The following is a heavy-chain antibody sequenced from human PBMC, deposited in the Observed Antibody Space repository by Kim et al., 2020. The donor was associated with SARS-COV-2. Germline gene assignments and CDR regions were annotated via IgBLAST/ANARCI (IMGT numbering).Heavy chain of an antibody. CDR2: ISSSSSYI. CDR1: GFTFSSYS. D-gene: IGHD3-3*01. J-gene: IGHJ6*02. Sequence: GGSLRLSCAASGFTFSSYSMNWVRQAPGKGLEWVSSISSSSSYIYYADSVKGRFTISRDNAKNSLYLQMNSLRAEDTAVYYCARGGRTFSYYDFWSGQGAMDVWGQGTTVTVSS. V-gene: IGHV3-21*01. CDR3: ARGGRTFSYYDFWSGQGAMDV.